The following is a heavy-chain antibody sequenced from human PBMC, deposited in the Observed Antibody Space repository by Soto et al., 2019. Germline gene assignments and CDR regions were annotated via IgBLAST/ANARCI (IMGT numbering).Heavy chain of an antibody. Sequence: QITLKESGPTLVKPTETLTLTCTFSGFSLSTTGVAVGWIRQPPGKALEWLALIYWDDDKRYSPSLKTRLTITNDTSKNQVVLTMNNMDPVDTATYYCACFPRALSSSWSKYFDPWGQGTMVTVSS. J-gene: IGHJ5*02. D-gene: IGHD6-6*01. CDR3: ACFPRALSSSWSKYFDP. CDR2: IYWDDDK. CDR1: GFSLSTTGVA. V-gene: IGHV2-5*02.